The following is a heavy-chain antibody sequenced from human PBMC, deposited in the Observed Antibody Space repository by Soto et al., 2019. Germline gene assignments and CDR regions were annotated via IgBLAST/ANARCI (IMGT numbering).Heavy chain of an antibody. CDR2: VYYSGST. D-gene: IGHD3-9*01. CDR3: ARIGEGLRYFDWLHHPLAESSIKYYMDV. J-gene: IGHJ6*03. Sequence: PSETLSLTCTVSGDSLSRGAYYWTWIRQRPGKGLEWIGYVYYSGSTNYNPSLKSRVTISVDTSKNQFSLKLSSVTAADTAVYYCARIGEGLRYFDWLHHPLAESSIKYYMDVWGKGTTVTVSS. V-gene: IGHV4-61*08. CDR1: GDSLSRGAYY.